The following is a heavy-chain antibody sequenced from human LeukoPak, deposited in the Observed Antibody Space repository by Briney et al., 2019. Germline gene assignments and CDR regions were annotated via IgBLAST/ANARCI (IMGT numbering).Heavy chain of an antibody. Sequence: ASVKVSCKASGYTFTGYYIHWVRQAPGQGLEWMGWINPNSGGTEYAQKFQGRVTMTRETSISTAYMELSRLRSDDTAVYYCAATLIKFGGVIVSGGVDWFDPWGQGTLVTVSS. D-gene: IGHD3-16*02. CDR1: GYTFTGYY. J-gene: IGHJ5*02. CDR2: INPNSGGT. CDR3: AATLIKFGGVIVSGGVDWFDP. V-gene: IGHV1-2*02.